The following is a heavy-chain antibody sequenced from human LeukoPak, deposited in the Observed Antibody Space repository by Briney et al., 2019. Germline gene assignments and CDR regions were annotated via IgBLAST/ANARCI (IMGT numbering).Heavy chain of an antibody. CDR1: GFTFSTYG. CDR3: AREHYFYHMDG. Sequence: LSGGSLRLSCAASGFTFSTYGMHWVRQAPGKGLEWVASIKNDGDNKYYADSVKGRFTISRDNSKNTLYLQMHSLRLEDTAVYYCAREHYFYHMDGWGEGTTVTVSS. V-gene: IGHV3-30*19. J-gene: IGHJ6*03. CDR2: IKNDGDNK.